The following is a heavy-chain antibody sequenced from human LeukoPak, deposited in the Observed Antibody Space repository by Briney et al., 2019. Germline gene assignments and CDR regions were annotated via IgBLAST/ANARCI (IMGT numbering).Heavy chain of an antibody. J-gene: IGHJ3*02. CDR3: ARAEIGHKIVVVAATPGDI. D-gene: IGHD2-15*01. V-gene: IGHV1-46*01. Sequence: GASVKVSCKASGYTFTSYYMHWVRQAPGQGLEWMGIINPSGGSTSYAQKFQGRVTMTRDMSTSTVYVELSSLRSEDTAVYYCARAEIGHKIVVVAATPGDIWGQGTMVTVSS. CDR1: GYTFTSYY. CDR2: INPSGGST.